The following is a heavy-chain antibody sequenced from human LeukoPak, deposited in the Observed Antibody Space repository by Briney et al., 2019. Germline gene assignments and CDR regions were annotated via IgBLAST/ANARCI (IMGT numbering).Heavy chain of an antibody. CDR2: ISSSSSYI. D-gene: IGHD6-19*01. Sequence: GGSLGLSCAASGFTFSSYSMNWVRQAPGKGLEWVSSISSSSSYIYYADSVKGRFTISRDNAKNSLYLQMNSLRAEDTAVYYCARGGQWPTNWFDPWGQGTLVTVSS. J-gene: IGHJ5*02. CDR1: GFTFSSYS. V-gene: IGHV3-21*01. CDR3: ARGGQWPTNWFDP.